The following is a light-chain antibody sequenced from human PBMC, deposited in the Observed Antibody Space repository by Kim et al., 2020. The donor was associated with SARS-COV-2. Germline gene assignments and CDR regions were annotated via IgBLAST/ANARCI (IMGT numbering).Light chain of an antibody. CDR1: SIVMQN. V-gene: IGLV3-21*01. CDR3: QVWESGLDPSVV. Sequence: RIPWGRHSIVMQNARCYQQKQGKAPVVVISYASDRPSGIPERFSGSTSVNPATLSLSTVEAGDEAVYYCQVWESGLDPSVVFGGGTQLTVL. CDR2: YAS. J-gene: IGLJ2*01.